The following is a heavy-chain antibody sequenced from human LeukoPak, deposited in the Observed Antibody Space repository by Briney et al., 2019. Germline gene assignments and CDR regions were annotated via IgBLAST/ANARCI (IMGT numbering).Heavy chain of an antibody. CDR1: GFTFSAYA. V-gene: IGHV3-23*01. CDR3: ARDPNGDYIGAIDM. D-gene: IGHD4-17*01. J-gene: IGHJ3*02. CDR2: IRGGGGSA. Sequence: GGSLRLSCTASGFTFSAYAMMWVRQAPGKGPEWVSAIRGGGGSAFYADSVKGRFTISRGNSKYTLFLQMNSLRAEDTAVYYCARDPNGDYIGAIDMWGPGTMVTVSS.